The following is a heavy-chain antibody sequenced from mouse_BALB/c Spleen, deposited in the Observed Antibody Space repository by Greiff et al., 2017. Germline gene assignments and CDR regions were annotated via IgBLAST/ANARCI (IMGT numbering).Heavy chain of an antibody. CDR2: INPYNGGT. CDR3: ARCDGYLYAMDY. Sequence: EVQVVESGPELVKPGASMKISCKASGYSFTGYTMNWVKQSHGKNLEWIGLINPYNGGTSYNQKFKGKATLTVDKSSSTAYMELLSLTSEDSAVYYCARCDGYLYAMDYWGQGTSVTVSS. D-gene: IGHD2-3*01. CDR1: GYSFTGYT. J-gene: IGHJ4*01. V-gene: IGHV1-18*01.